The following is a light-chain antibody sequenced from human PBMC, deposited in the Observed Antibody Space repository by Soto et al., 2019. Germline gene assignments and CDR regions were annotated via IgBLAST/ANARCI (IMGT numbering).Light chain of an antibody. CDR1: SSDVGGYNY. Sequence: QSALTQPASVSGSPGQSITISCTGTSSDVGGYNYVSWYQQHPGTAPKLMIYDVSNRPSGFSNRFSGSKSGNTASLTISGLQAEDEADYYCSSYTSSSTVVFGGGTKLTVL. J-gene: IGLJ2*01. CDR2: DVS. V-gene: IGLV2-14*01. CDR3: SSYTSSSTVV.